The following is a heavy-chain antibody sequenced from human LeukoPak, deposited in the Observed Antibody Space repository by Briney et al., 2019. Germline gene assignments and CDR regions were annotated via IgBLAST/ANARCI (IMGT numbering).Heavy chain of an antibody. CDR3: ASFSPTVDNAFDI. Sequence: SETLSLTCAVYGGSFSGYYWSWIRQPPGKGLEWMGEINHSGSTNYNPSLKSRVTISVDTSKNQFSLKLSSVTAADTAVYYCASFSPTVDNAFDIWGQGTMVTVSS. D-gene: IGHD4-17*01. V-gene: IGHV4-34*01. CDR1: GGSFSGYY. CDR2: INHSGST. J-gene: IGHJ3*02.